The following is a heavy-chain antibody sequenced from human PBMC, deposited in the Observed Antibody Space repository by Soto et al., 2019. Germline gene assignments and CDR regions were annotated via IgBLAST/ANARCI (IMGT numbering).Heavy chain of an antibody. Sequence: GESLKISCKGSGYSFTSYWIGWVRQMPGKGLEWMGIIYPGDSDTRYSPSFQGQVTISADKSISTAYLQWSSLKASDTAMYYCARSIAARRGDIVVVVAATPVAFDIWGQGTMVTVSS. CDR2: IYPGDSDT. CDR1: GYSFTSYW. D-gene: IGHD2-15*01. V-gene: IGHV5-51*01. CDR3: ARSIAARRGDIVVVVAATPVAFDI. J-gene: IGHJ3*02.